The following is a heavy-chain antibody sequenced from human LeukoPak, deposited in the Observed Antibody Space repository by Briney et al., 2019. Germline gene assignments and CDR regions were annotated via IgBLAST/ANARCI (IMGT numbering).Heavy chain of an antibody. Sequence: PGGSLRLSCAASGFTFDDYVMHWVRQAPGKGLEWVSGISWNSGSIGYADSVKGRFTISRDNAKNSLYLQMNSLRAEDMALYYCAKDMYSSSWAFFDYWGQGTLVTVSS. CDR2: ISWNSGSI. CDR3: AKDMYSSSWAFFDY. CDR1: GFTFDDYV. D-gene: IGHD6-13*01. J-gene: IGHJ4*02. V-gene: IGHV3-9*03.